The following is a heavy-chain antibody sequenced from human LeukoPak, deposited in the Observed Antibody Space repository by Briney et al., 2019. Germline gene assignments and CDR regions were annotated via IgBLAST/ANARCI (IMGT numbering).Heavy chain of an antibody. J-gene: IGHJ3*02. V-gene: IGHV3-7*01. CDR3: ARDGRHYYGSGNYYSKDAFDI. CDR2: IKQDESEK. D-gene: IGHD3-10*01. Sequence: GGSLRLSCAASGFTFSSYWMSWVRQAPGKGLEWVANIKQDESEKYYVDSVKGRFTISRDNAKNSLYLQMNSLRAEDTAVYYCARDGRHYYGSGNYYSKDAFDIWGQGTMVTVSS. CDR1: GFTFSSYW.